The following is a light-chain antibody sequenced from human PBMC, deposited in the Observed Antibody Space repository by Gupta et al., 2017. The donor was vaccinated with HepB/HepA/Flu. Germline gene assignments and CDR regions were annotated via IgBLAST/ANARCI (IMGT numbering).Light chain of an antibody. CDR2: SNN. CDR3: AAWDDSLNGSWV. Sequence: QSVLTQPPSASGTPGQRVTISCSGSSPNIGSNTVNWNQQLPGTAPKLLIYSNNQRPSGVPDRFSGSKSGTSASLAISGLQSEDEADYYCAAWDDSLNGSWVFGGGTKLTVL. CDR1: SPNIGSNT. J-gene: IGLJ3*02. V-gene: IGLV1-44*01.